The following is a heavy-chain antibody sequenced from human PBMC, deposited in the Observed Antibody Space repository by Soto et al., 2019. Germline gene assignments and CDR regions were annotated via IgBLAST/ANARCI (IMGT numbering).Heavy chain of an antibody. CDR2: LSGDGGSI. J-gene: IGHJ4*02. V-gene: IGHV3-23*01. Sequence: GGSVRLSCAASGFTFSNCAMSWVRQAPGKGLEWVSILSGDGGSIYYADSVEGRFTISRDNSKNTLNLQMSSLRAGDTAVYYCVKAVGPTAPSSRIFDYWGLGTLVTVSS. CDR1: GFTFSNCA. CDR3: VKAVGPTAPSSRIFDY. D-gene: IGHD1-26*01.